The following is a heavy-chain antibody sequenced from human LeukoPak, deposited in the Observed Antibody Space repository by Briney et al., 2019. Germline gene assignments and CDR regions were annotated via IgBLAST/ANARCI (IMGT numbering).Heavy chain of an antibody. D-gene: IGHD1-1*01. V-gene: IGHV4-59*01. CDR3: AREDTTSARFDY. CDR1: GGSISSYY. J-gene: IGHJ4*02. CDR2: IYYSGGT. Sequence: SETLSLTCTVSGGSISSYYWSWIRQPPGKGLEWIGYIYYSGGTNYNPSLKSRVTISVDTSKNQFSLKLSSVTAADTAVYYCAREDTTSARFDYWGQGTLVTVSP.